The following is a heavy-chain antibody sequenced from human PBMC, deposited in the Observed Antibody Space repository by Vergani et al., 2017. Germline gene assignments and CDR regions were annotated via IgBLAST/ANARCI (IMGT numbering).Heavy chain of an antibody. V-gene: IGHV3-30-3*01. CDR2: ISYDGSNE. CDR1: GFTFSSYA. CDR3: ARDCSVHYYDSSGPFDY. D-gene: IGHD3-22*01. Sequence: QVQLVESGGGVVQPGRSLRLSCAASGFTFSSYAMHWVRQAPGKGLEWVAVISYDGSNEYYADSVKGRFTISRDNSKNTLYLQMNSLRAEDTAVYYCARDCSVHYYDSSGPFDYWGQGTLVTVSS. J-gene: IGHJ4*02.